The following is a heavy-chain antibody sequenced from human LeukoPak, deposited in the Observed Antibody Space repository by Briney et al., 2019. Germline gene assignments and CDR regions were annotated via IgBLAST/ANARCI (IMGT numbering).Heavy chain of an antibody. D-gene: IGHD2-2*01. Sequence: ASVKVSCKASGYRFTSYGISWVRQAPGQGLEWMGWISGYNGNTNYAQKLQGRVTMTTDTSTSTAYMELRSLRSDDTAVYYCAREYCSTTRCHMADYWGQGTLVTVSS. CDR2: ISGYNGNT. V-gene: IGHV1-18*01. J-gene: IGHJ4*02. CDR3: AREYCSTTRCHMADY. CDR1: GYRFTSYG.